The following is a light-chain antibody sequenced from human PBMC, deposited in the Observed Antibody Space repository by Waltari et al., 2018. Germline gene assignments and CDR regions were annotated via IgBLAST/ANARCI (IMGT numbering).Light chain of an antibody. J-gene: IGLJ2*01. V-gene: IGLV1-40*01. CDR1: SSDIAAGND. CDR2: LNN. Sequence: QSVLTQPPSVSGAPGQRVTISCPGSSSDIAAGNDVPWYQQVPGSAPKLLIYLNNNRPSGVPDRFSASRTGASASLVITGLQAEDEADYYCQSYDSSLSPSTVIFGGGTKLSVL. CDR3: QSYDSSLSPSTVI.